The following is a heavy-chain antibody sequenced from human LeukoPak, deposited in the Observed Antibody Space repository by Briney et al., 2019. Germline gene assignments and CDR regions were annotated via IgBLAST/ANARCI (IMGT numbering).Heavy chain of an antibody. CDR1: GFTFSSYA. D-gene: IGHD3-3*01. Sequence: GGSLRLSCAASGFTFSSYAMSWVRQAPGKGLEWVSAISGSGGSTYYTDSVKGRFTISRDNSKNTLYLQMNSLRAEDTAVYYCAKGSGYYDFWSGYYDYWGQGTLVTVSS. V-gene: IGHV3-23*01. J-gene: IGHJ4*02. CDR3: AKGSGYYDFWSGYYDY. CDR2: ISGSGGST.